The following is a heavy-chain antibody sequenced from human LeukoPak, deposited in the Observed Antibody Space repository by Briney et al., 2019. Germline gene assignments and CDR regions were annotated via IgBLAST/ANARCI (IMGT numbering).Heavy chain of an antibody. J-gene: IGHJ4*02. V-gene: IGHV4-38-2*01. CDR1: GYSISSGYY. CDR2: IYHSGST. Sequence: SETLSLTCAVSGYSISSGYYWGWIRQPPGQGLEWIGSIYHSGSTYYNPSLKSRVTIPVDTSKNQFSLKLSSVTAADTAVYYCASYSYGWPFDYWGQGTLVTVSS. D-gene: IGHD5-18*01. CDR3: ASYSYGWPFDY.